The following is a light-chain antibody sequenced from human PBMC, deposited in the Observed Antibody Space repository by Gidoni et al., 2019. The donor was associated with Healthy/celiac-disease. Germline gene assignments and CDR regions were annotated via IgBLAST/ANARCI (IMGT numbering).Light chain of an antibody. V-gene: IGKV1-33*01. J-gene: IGKJ2*01. Sequence: DIQMTQSPSSLSASVGDRVTITCQASQDMSNYLNWYQQKPGKAPKLLIYDASNLETGVPSRFSGSGSGTDFTFTISSLQPEDIATYYCQQYDKLPLVYTFXXXTKLEIK. CDR3: QQYDKLPLVYT. CDR1: QDMSNY. CDR2: DAS.